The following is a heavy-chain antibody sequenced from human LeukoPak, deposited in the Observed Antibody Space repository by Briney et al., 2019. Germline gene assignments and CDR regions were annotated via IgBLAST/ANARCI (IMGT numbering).Heavy chain of an antibody. J-gene: IGHJ3*02. CDR1: GGTFSSYA. CDR2: IIPIFGTA. CDR3: ASPRPTPRSRWFGELSWIGAFDI. V-gene: IGHV1-69*01. D-gene: IGHD3-10*01. Sequence: SVKVSCKASGGTFSSYAISWVRQAPGQGLEWMGGIIPIFGTANYAQKFQGRVTITADESTSTAYMELSSLRSEDTAVCYCASPRPTPRSRWFGELSWIGAFDIWGQGTMVTVSS.